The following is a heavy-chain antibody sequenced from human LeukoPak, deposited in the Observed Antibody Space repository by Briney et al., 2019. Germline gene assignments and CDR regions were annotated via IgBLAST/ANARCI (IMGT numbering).Heavy chain of an antibody. J-gene: IGHJ4*02. V-gene: IGHV1-2*02. CDR2: INPNSGGT. Sequence: ASVKVSCKASGYTFTGYYMHWVRQAPVQGLEWMGWINPNSGGTNYAQKFQGRVTMTRDTSISTAYMELSRLRSDDTAVYYCAREDYGDRRYSNWGQGALVTVSS. CDR3: AREDYGDRRYSN. D-gene: IGHD4-17*01. CDR1: GYTFTGYY.